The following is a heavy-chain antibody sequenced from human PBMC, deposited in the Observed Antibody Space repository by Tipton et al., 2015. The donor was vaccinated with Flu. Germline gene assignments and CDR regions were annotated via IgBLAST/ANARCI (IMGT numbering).Heavy chain of an antibody. CDR2: IYYSGST. CDR3: ARRAFGDYVFDS. D-gene: IGHD3-10*01. V-gene: IGHV4-39*01. J-gene: IGHJ4*02. CDR1: GSSVNSSTYY. Sequence: TLSLTCSVSGSSVNSSTYYWAWIRQPPGKGLEWIGTIYYSGSTYYNASLKSRVTISVDGSKDQFSLRLKSVTAADTAVYYCARRAFGDYVFDSWGQGTLVTVSS.